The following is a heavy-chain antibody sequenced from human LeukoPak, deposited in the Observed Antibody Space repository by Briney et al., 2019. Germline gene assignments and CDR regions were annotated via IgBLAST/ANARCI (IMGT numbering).Heavy chain of an antibody. V-gene: IGHV3-23*01. J-gene: IGHJ4*02. D-gene: IGHD3-10*01. CDR2: ISGSGDST. Sequence: GGSLRLSCAASGFTFSSNSMTWVRQTPGKGLEWVSGISGSGDSTFYADSVKGRFTISGDNSRNTLYLQMSSLRPEDTAVYYCTKWSGFGDDWGQGTLVTVSS. CDR1: GFTFSSNS. CDR3: TKWSGFGDD.